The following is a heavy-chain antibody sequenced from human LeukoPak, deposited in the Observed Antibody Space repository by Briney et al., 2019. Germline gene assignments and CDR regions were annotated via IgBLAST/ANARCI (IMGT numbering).Heavy chain of an antibody. CDR1: GFTFSSYA. D-gene: IGHD6-13*01. CDR2: ISGSGGST. Sequence: GGSLRLSCAASGFTFSSYAMSWVRQAPGKGLEWVSAISGSGGSTYYADSVKDRFTISRDNSKNTLYLQMNSLRAEDTAVYYCAKGRKALAAAGHGAADYWGQGTLVTVSS. J-gene: IGHJ4*02. CDR3: AKGRKALAAAGHGAADY. V-gene: IGHV3-23*01.